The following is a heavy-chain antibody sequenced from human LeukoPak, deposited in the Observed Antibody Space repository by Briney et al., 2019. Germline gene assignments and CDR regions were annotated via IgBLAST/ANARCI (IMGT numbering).Heavy chain of an antibody. CDR2: IYPGDSDT. Sequence: GESLKISCKGSGYSFTSYWIGWVRQMPGKGLEWMGIIYPGDSDTRYSPSFQGQVTISADKSISTAYLQWSSLKASDTAMYYCATSPFCDSSGYPYPDAFDIWGQGTMVTVSS. CDR3: ATSPFCDSSGYPYPDAFDI. J-gene: IGHJ3*02. V-gene: IGHV5-51*01. D-gene: IGHD3-22*01. CDR1: GYSFTSYW.